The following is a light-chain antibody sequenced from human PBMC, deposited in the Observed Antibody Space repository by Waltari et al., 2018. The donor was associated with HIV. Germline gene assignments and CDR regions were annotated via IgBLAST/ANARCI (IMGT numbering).Light chain of an antibody. J-gene: IGLJ2*01. CDR2: RND. CDR1: SSNIGSNY. Sequence: SVLTPPPSASGTPGQRVTISCSGSSSNIGSNYVFWYQQVPGTAPKLLLYRNDQRPSGVPDRFSGSTSGTSASLAISGLRPEDEADYYCATWDDSLSGVLFGGGTKLTVL. CDR3: ATWDDSLSGVL. V-gene: IGLV1-47*01.